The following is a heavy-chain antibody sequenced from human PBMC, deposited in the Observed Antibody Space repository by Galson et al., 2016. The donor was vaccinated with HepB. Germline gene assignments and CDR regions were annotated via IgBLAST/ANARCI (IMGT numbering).Heavy chain of an antibody. CDR3: AKEDGGSGSYLEY. D-gene: IGHD3-10*01. Sequence: SLRLSCAASGFIFSSHGMHWVRQAPGKGLEWVSVISKDGRIKNYAESEKGRFTISRDNSKNTPYLQMNTLRVEDTAVYYCAKEDGGSGSYLEYWGQGTLVTVSS. CDR2: ISKDGRIK. CDR1: GFIFSSHG. V-gene: IGHV3-30*18. J-gene: IGHJ4*02.